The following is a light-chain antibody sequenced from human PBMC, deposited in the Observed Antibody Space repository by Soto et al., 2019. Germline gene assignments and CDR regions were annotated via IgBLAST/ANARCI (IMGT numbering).Light chain of an antibody. CDR2: DDN. V-gene: IGLV1-51*01. Sequence: QSALTQPPSVSAAPGQSITISCSGSSSNIGNNYVSWYQQLPGTAPKLLIYDDNKRPSGIPDRFSGSKSGTSATLGITGFQTGDEADYYCGSWDSSLSAYVFGTGTKVTVL. CDR3: GSWDSSLSAYV. J-gene: IGLJ1*01. CDR1: SSNIGNNY.